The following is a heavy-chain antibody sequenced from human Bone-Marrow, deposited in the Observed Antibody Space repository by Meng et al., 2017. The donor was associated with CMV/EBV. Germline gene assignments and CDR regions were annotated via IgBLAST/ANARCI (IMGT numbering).Heavy chain of an antibody. CDR1: GFTVSNSY. V-gene: IGHV3-66*01. Sequence: GGSLRLSCAASGFTVSNSYMSWVRQAPGKGLEWVAVIYSSCSTYYADSVKGRLTITRDHSKNTQYLQMINLRAEDTAVYYCARDSIQESGQTPEGPWGQGTLVTVSS. CDR2: IYSSCST. CDR3: ARDSIQESGQTPEGP. D-gene: IGHD2-21*01. J-gene: IGHJ5*02.